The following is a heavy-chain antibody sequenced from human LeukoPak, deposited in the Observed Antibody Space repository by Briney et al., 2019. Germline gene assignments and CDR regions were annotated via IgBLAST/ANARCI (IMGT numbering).Heavy chain of an antibody. Sequence: GGSLRLSCAASGFIFSNYALMWVRQAPGKGLEWVSSITGRGDETFYADSVKGRFSLSRDNSRNMLYLQMYSLGAEDTAIYYCAKGAAAGLVDWFDPWGQGTLVTVSS. CDR3: AKGAAAGLVDWFDP. V-gene: IGHV3-23*01. J-gene: IGHJ5*02. CDR2: ITGRGDET. CDR1: GFIFSNYA. D-gene: IGHD6-13*01.